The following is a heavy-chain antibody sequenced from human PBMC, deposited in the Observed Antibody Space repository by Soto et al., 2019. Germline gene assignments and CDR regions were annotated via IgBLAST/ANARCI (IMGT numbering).Heavy chain of an antibody. CDR2: ISANDVGT. D-gene: IGHD1-20*01. CDR3: AKAKNDYNWDNRPPFDY. CDR1: GFTLRNYA. Sequence: GGSLRLSCEASGFTLRNYAMTWVRQAPGKGLEWVSLISANDVGTYYAESVKTRFTISADQSRNTVYLQMDSLRADDTAIYYCAKAKNDYNWDNRPPFDYWGQGTLVTVSS. V-gene: IGHV3-23*01. J-gene: IGHJ4*02.